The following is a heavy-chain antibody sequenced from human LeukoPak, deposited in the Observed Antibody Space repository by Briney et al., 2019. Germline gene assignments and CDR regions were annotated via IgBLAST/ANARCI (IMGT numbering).Heavy chain of an antibody. CDR3: ASGRIAAQPNHWYFDL. V-gene: IGHV4-34*01. Sequence: SETLSLTCAVYGGSFSGYYWSWIRQPPGKGLEWIGEINHSGSTNYNPFLKSRVTISVDASKNQFSLKLSSVTAADTAVYYCASGRIAAQPNHWYFDLWGRGTLVTVSS. J-gene: IGHJ2*01. D-gene: IGHD6-13*01. CDR1: GGSFSGYY. CDR2: INHSGST.